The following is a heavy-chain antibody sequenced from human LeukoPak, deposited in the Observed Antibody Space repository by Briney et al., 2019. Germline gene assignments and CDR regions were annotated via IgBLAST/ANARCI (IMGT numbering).Heavy chain of an antibody. V-gene: IGHV1-69*01. D-gene: IGHD3-22*01. J-gene: IGHJ4*02. CDR2: IIPIFGTA. Sequence: SVKVSCKASGGTFSSYAISWVRQAPGQGLEWMGGIIPIFGTANYAQKFQGRVTITADESTSTAYMELSSLRSEDTAVYYCASDSSGYYRGHYFDYWGQGTLVTVSS. CDR3: ASDSSGYYRGHYFDY. CDR1: GGTFSSYA.